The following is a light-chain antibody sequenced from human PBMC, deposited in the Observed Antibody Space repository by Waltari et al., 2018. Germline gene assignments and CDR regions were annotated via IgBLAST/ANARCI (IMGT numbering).Light chain of an antibody. V-gene: IGLV2-11*01. Sequence: QSALTQPRPVSGSPGQSVTTSCTGTSGDVGCNNYLSWYQQHPGKAPKVMIYDLSRRPSGVPDRFSGSRSANTASLTISGLQAEDEADYYCCSYAGSYTWVFGGGTKVTVL. J-gene: IGLJ3*02. CDR3: CSYAGSYTWV. CDR1: SGDVGCNNY. CDR2: DLS.